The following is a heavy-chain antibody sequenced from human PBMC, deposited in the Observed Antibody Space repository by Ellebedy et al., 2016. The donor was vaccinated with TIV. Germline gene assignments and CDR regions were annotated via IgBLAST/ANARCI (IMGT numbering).Heavy chain of an antibody. V-gene: IGHV3-23*01. CDR1: GFTFSTYA. CDR3: AKGSAAGRPYYFDS. J-gene: IGHJ4*02. CDR2: IDSSGGST. D-gene: IGHD6-25*01. Sequence: GESLKISXAASGFTFSTYAMSWVRQAPGKGLEWVSAIDSSGGSTWYSESVKGRFTISRDNLKNTLFLQMNNLRVDDTAVYYCAKGSAAGRPYYFDSWGQGALVTVSS.